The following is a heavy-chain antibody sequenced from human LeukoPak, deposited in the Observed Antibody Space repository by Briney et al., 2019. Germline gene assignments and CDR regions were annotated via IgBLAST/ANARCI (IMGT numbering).Heavy chain of an antibody. V-gene: IGHV3-11*04. J-gene: IGHJ4*02. D-gene: IGHD1-7*01. Sequence: GGSLRLSCATSGFTFSHFYMAWIRQAPGKGLEAISYISGSGNSVYYADSVKGRFTLSRDNAKRALYLQMNRLIVEDTAIYFCSRDRDNCNSRRDFWGQGTRVTVSS. CDR2: ISGSGNSV. CDR3: SRDRDNCNSRRDF. CDR1: GFTFSHFY.